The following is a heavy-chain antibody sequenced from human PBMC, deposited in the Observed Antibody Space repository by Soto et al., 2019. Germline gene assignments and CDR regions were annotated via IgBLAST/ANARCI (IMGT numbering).Heavy chain of an antibody. D-gene: IGHD3-3*01. Sequence: GVSLRLSCVASGFTFSTYAMSWVRQAPGKGLEWVSALTPSGGETFYADSVKGRFTISRDNSMNALYLQMNSLRIEDTAVYYCAKFKNVLSFLEWFDYWGQGTRVTVSS. CDR2: LTPSGGET. CDR1: GFTFSTYA. CDR3: AKFKNVLSFLEWFDY. V-gene: IGHV3-23*01. J-gene: IGHJ5*01.